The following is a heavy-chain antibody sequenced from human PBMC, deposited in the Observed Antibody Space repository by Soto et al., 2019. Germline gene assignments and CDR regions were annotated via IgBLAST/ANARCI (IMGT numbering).Heavy chain of an antibody. Sequence: QVQLFQSGAEVKKPGASVKVSCKASGYTFTSYGFSWGRQAPGQGLEGMGWISAYNGNTNYAQKLQGRVTMTTDTSTSTAYMELRSLRSDDTAVYYCARSITIFGVVINGLDVWGQGTTVTVSS. CDR2: ISAYNGNT. CDR1: GYTFTSYG. V-gene: IGHV1-18*01. D-gene: IGHD3-3*01. CDR3: ARSITIFGVVINGLDV. J-gene: IGHJ6*02.